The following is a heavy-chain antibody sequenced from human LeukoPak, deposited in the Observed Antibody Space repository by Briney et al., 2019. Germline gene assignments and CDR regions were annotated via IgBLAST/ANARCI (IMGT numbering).Heavy chain of an antibody. J-gene: IGHJ4*02. CDR2: INQDESEK. Sequence: PGGSLRLSCAASGFSFSDYWMNWVRQAPGKGLEWVANINQDESEKYYVDSVKGRFTISRDNAKNSLYLQMNSLRAEDTAVYYCARTPGPGPENYWGQGTLVTVSS. CDR1: GFSFSDYW. D-gene: IGHD1-14*01. V-gene: IGHV3-7*01. CDR3: ARTPGPGPENY.